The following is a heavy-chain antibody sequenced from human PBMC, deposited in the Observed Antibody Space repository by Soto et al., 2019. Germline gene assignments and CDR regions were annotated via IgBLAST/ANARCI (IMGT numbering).Heavy chain of an antibody. V-gene: IGHV3-48*01. CDR2: ISSSSSTI. CDR3: ARDRVNFYYYYMDV. D-gene: IGHD1-20*01. J-gene: IGHJ6*03. CDR1: GFTFSSYA. Sequence: GGSLRLSCAASGFTFSSYAMTWVRQAPGKGLQWVSGISSSSSTIYYADSVKGRFTISRDNAKNSLYLQMNSLRAEDTAVYYCARDRVNFYYYYMDVWGKGTTVTVSS.